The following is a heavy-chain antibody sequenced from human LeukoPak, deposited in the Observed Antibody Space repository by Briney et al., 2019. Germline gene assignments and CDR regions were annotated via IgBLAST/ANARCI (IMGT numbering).Heavy chain of an antibody. D-gene: IGHD5-12*01. CDR3: ARADRMVATIIQLNDY. V-gene: IGHV3-7*01. J-gene: IGHJ4*02. Sequence: GGSLRLSCTASGFTFSDYWMTWVRQAPGKGPEWVANIKQDGSQRYYVDSVRGRFTISRDNAKNSLFLQMNGLRAEDTAVYYCARADRMVATIIQLNDYWGQGTLVTVSS. CDR1: GFTFSDYW. CDR2: IKQDGSQR.